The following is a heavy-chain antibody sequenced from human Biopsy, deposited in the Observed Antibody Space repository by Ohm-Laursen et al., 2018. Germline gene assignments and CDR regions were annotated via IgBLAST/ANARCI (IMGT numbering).Heavy chain of an antibody. CDR1: GYTSTSHD. D-gene: IGHD1-26*01. CDR2: MSPNTGNT. Sequence: GASVKVSCKASGYTSTSHDINWVRQATGQGLEWMGWMSPNTGNTVYAQRFQDRVTMTSDTSTGTAYMELTSLTSDDTAVYFCARWETTLGRSLDSWGQGTLVAVSS. CDR3: ARWETTLGRSLDS. V-gene: IGHV1-8*01. J-gene: IGHJ4*02.